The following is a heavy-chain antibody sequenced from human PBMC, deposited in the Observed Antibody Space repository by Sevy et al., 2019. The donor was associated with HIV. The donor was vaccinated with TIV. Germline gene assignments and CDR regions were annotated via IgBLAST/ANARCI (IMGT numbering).Heavy chain of an antibody. J-gene: IGHJ4*02. D-gene: IGHD1-26*01. CDR1: GGSITSLY. CDR3: AGENAWGRGYS. V-gene: IGHV4-59*08. Sequence: SETLSLTCTVSGGSITSLYWNWIRQPPGKGLEWVAIIYYNGHINYNPSLKSRVTLSLDTSKNHCSLRLSSVTAADTAMYYCAGENAWGRGYSWGQGTLVTVSS. CDR2: IYYNGHI.